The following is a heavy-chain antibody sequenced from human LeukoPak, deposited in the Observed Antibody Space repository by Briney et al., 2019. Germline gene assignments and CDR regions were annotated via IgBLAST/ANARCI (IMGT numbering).Heavy chain of an antibody. CDR3: AKDLRRDGYNSADY. Sequence: GGSLRLSCAASGFTFSSYAMHWVRQAPGKGLEWVAAISYDENIKNYADSVKGRFTISRDNAKNSLYLQMNSLRAEDTAVYYCAKDLRRDGYNSADYWGQGTLVTVSS. V-gene: IGHV3-30*04. J-gene: IGHJ4*02. D-gene: IGHD5-24*01. CDR1: GFTFSSYA. CDR2: ISYDENIK.